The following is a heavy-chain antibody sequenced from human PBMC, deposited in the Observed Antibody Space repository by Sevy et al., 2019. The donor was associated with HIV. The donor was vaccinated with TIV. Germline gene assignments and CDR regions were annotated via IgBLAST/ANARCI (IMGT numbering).Heavy chain of an antibody. J-gene: IGHJ6*02. Sequence: GGSLRLSCAASGFTFSDYYMSWIRQAPGKGLEWVSYISSSGSTINYATSVKGRFTISSDNAKNSLYLKMNSLRAEDTAVYYCARCITIFGVVIYYYYYGMDVWGQGTTVTVSS. CDR2: ISSSGSTI. CDR1: GFTFSDYY. D-gene: IGHD3-3*01. V-gene: IGHV3-11*01. CDR3: ARCITIFGVVIYYYYYGMDV.